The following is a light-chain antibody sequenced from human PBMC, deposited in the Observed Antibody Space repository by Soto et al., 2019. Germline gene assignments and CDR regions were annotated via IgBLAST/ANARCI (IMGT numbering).Light chain of an antibody. V-gene: IGLV1-40*01. J-gene: IGLJ3*02. CDR2: GNS. Sequence: QPVLTQPPSVSGAPGQRVTISCTGSSSNIGAGYVVHWYQQLPGTAPKLLIYGNSNRPSGGPDRFSGSKSGTSASLAITGLQAEDEADYYCQSYDSSLSGWVFGGGTKLTVL. CDR3: QSYDSSLSGWV. CDR1: SSNIGAGYV.